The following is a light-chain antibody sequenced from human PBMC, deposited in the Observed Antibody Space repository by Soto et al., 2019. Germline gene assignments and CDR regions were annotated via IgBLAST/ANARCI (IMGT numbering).Light chain of an antibody. CDR3: QQHNNWPPFT. V-gene: IGKV3-15*01. CDR2: GAS. Sequence: EIVMTQSPATLSVSPGERATLSCRASQSVSTNVAWYQQKAGQPPRLLIYGASTRATGLPARFSGSGSGTEFTLTISSLQSEDFAVYYCQQHNNWPPFTFGPGTKVDIK. J-gene: IGKJ3*01. CDR1: QSVSTN.